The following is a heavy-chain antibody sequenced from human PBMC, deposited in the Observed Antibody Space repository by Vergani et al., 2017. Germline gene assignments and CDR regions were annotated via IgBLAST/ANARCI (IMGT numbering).Heavy chain of an antibody. V-gene: IGHV3-30*18. CDR2: ISYDGSNK. Sequence: QVQLVESGGGVVQPGRSLRLSCAASGFTFSSYGMHWVRQAPGKGPEWVAVISYDGSNKYYADSVKGRFTISRDNSKNTLYLQMNSLRAEDTAVYYCAKEALLDSSSWYAGYYYGMDVWGQGTTVTVSS. CDR3: AKEALLDSSSWYAGYYYGMDV. J-gene: IGHJ6*02. CDR1: GFTFSSYG. D-gene: IGHD6-13*01.